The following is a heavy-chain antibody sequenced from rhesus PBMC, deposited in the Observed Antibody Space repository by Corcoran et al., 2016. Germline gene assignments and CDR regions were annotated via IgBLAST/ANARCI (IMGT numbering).Heavy chain of an antibody. CDR2: ISSSGST. Sequence: QLQLQESGPGLLKPSETLSLTCSVSGYSISSVYGWSCLRPPPGNGREWIGYISSSGSTRYNPSIKSRVTRSRDTSKNQFSLKLSSVTAAETAVEYGARVYSGSYYYFDYWGQGVLVTVSS. V-gene: IGHV4-122*02. CDR1: GYSISSVYG. J-gene: IGHJ4*01. CDR3: ARVYSGSYYYFDY. D-gene: IGHD3-16*01.